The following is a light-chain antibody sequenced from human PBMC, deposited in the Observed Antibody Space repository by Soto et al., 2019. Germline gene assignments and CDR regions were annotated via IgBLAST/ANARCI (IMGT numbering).Light chain of an antibody. CDR2: GAS. Sequence: EIVLTQSPGTLSLSPGERATLSCRASQTISSTFLAWYRQRPGQAPRLLLYGASSRATGIPDRFSGRVSGADFALTISILEPEVFAEYYCQQYGLSPTFGGGTKVEIK. CDR3: QQYGLSPT. J-gene: IGKJ4*01. CDR1: QTISSTF. V-gene: IGKV3-20*01.